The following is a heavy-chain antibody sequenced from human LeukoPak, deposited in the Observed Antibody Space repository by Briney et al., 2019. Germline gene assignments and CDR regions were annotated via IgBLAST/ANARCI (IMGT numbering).Heavy chain of an antibody. CDR1: GFTFSSYW. Sequence: GGSLRPSCAASGFTFSSYWMHWVRQAPGKGLVWVSRINTDGSSTSYADSVKGRFTISRDNAKNTLYLQMNSLRAEDTAVYYCARDQGDYYGSGVPLDYWGQGTLVTVSP. CDR3: ARDQGDYYGSGVPLDY. J-gene: IGHJ4*02. V-gene: IGHV3-74*01. D-gene: IGHD3-10*01. CDR2: INTDGSST.